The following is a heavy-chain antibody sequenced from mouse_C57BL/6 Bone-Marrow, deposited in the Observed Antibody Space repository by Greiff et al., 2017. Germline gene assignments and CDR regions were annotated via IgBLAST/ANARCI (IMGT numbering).Heavy chain of an antibody. CDR1: GFSLTSYG. D-gene: IGHD1-1*01. V-gene: IGHV2-5*01. CDR2: IWRGGRT. Sequence: VKLVESGPGLVQPSQSLSITCTVSGFSLTSYGVHWVRQSPGKGLEWLGVIWRGGRTDYTEAFRSRLRITKDNSKSQVFFKMSSLQADDTAIYYCAKGGGLRAWFAYWGQGTLVTVSA. CDR3: AKGGGLRAWFAY. J-gene: IGHJ3*01.